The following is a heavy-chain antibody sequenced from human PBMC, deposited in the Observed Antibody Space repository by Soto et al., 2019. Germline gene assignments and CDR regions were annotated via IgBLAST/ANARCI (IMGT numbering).Heavy chain of an antibody. CDR3: ARDGKVMVRGVNVFYYYYGMDV. Sequence: SETLSLTCAVYGGSFSGYYLSWIRQPPGKGLEWIGEINHSGSTNYNPSLKSRVTISVDTSKNQFSLKLSSVTAADTAVYYCARDGKVMVRGVNVFYYYYGMDVWGQGTTVTVSS. V-gene: IGHV4-34*01. CDR2: INHSGST. J-gene: IGHJ6*02. D-gene: IGHD3-10*01. CDR1: GGSFSGYY.